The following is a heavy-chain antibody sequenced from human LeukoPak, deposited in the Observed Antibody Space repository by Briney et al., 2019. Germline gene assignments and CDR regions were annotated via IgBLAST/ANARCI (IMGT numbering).Heavy chain of an antibody. CDR1: GGSVSSANYY. D-gene: IGHD3-22*01. Sequence: SETLSLTCSVSGGSVSSANYYWSWVRQPPGKGLEWIGYIYYSGSTTYNPSLKSRVTISVDTSKNQFSLKLSSVTAADTAIYYCARENPSGYYNRPIDYWGQGTLVTVSS. CDR2: IYYSGST. CDR3: ARENPSGYYNRPIDY. V-gene: IGHV4-61*01. J-gene: IGHJ4*02.